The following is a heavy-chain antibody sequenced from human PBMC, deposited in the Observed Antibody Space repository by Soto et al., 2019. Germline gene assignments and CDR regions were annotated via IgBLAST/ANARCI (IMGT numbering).Heavy chain of an antibody. Sequence: PGGSLRLSCTASGFTFGDYAMSWVRQAPGKGLEWVGFIRSKAYSGTTEYAASVKGRFTISRDDSKSIAYLQMNSLKTEDTAAYYCTRDRDYVWGSYRHYYYGMDVWGQGTTVTVPS. CDR3: TRDRDYVWGSYRHYYYGMDV. J-gene: IGHJ6*02. CDR2: IRSKAYSGTT. V-gene: IGHV3-49*04. CDR1: GFTFGDYA. D-gene: IGHD3-16*02.